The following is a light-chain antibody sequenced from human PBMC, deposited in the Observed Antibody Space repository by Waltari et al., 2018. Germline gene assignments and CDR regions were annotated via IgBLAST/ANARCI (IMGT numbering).Light chain of an antibody. CDR2: DAS. V-gene: IGKV3-11*01. J-gene: IGKJ3*01. CDR1: QSVSSY. CDR3: QQRSNWPRIFT. Sequence: EIVLTQSPATPSLSPGERATLSCRASQSVSSYLAWYQQKPGQAPRLLIYDASNRATGIPARFSGSGSGTDFTLTISSLEPEDFAVYYCQQRSNWPRIFTFGPGTKVDIK.